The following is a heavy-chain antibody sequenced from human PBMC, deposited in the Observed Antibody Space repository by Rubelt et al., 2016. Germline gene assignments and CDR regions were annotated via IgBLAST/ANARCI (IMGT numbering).Heavy chain of an antibody. Sequence: QVQLQQWGAGLLKPSETLSLSCGVYGGSFSNYYWNWIRQPPGKGLEWIGEISHRGSTNNNPSLKSRVTLPVDTYKNQFSLKLTSVTAADTAVYYCARERFLEGRYLDLWGRGTLVTVSS. V-gene: IGHV4-34*01. CDR2: ISHRGST. D-gene: IGHD3-3*01. J-gene: IGHJ2*01. CDR1: GGSFSNYY. CDR3: ARERFLEGRYLDL.